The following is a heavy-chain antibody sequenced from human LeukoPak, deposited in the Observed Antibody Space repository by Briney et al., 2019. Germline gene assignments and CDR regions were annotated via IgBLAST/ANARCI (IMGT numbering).Heavy chain of an antibody. CDR1: GYSISSGYY. D-gene: IGHD1-14*01. CDR3: ARAPAYYAFDI. V-gene: IGHV4-38-2*02. J-gene: IGHJ3*02. Sequence: SETLSLTCTVSGYSISSGYYWGWIRQPPGKGLEWIGSIYHSGSTYYNPSLKSRVTISVDTSKNQFSLKLSSVTAADTAVYYCARAPAYYAFDIWGQGTMVTVSS. CDR2: IYHSGST.